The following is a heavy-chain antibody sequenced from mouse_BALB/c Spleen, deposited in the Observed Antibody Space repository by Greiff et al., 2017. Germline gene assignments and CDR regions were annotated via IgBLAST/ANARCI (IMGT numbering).Heavy chain of an antibody. CDR1: GFSLTSYG. V-gene: IGHV2-2*02. Sequence: QVQLQQSGPGLVQPSQSLSITCTVSGFSLTSYGVHWVRQSPGKGLEWLGVIWSGGSTDYNAAFISRLSISKDNSKSQVFFKMNSLQANDTAIYYCARKVQYGNYPYYYAMDYWGQGTSVTVSS. D-gene: IGHD2-1*01. J-gene: IGHJ4*01. CDR3: ARKVQYGNYPYYYAMDY. CDR2: IWSGGST.